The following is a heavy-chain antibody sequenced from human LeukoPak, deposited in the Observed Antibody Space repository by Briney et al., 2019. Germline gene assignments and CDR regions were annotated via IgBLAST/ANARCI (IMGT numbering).Heavy chain of an antibody. CDR2: ISGSGGST. CDR3: AKDHYDSSGYYPLRYFQH. Sequence: GGSLRLSCAASGFTFSSYAMSWVRQAPGKGLEWVSVISGSGGSTYYADSVKDRFTISRDNSKNTLYLQMNSLRAEDTAVYYCAKDHYDSSGYYPLRYFQHWGQGTLVTVSS. J-gene: IGHJ1*01. V-gene: IGHV3-23*01. D-gene: IGHD3-22*01. CDR1: GFTFSSYA.